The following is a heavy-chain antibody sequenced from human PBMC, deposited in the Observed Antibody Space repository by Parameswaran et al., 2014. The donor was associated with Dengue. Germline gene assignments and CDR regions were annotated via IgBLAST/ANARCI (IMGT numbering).Heavy chain of an antibody. CDR3: ARDRTAMVKGLSY. J-gene: IGHJ4*02. Sequence: VRQAPGKGLEWVSYISSSGSTIYYADSVKGRFTISRDNAKNSLYLQMNSLRAEDTAVYYCARDRTAMVKGLSYWGQGTLVTVSS. V-gene: IGHV3-48*03. CDR2: ISSSGSTI. D-gene: IGHD5-18*01.